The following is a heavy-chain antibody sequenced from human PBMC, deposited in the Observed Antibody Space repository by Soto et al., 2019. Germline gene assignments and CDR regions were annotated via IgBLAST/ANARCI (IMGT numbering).Heavy chain of an antibody. J-gene: IGHJ3*02. Sequence: PQTLPDTSSGSAGSPRRSCYFLCWLLQHQKKWLEWIGIFYYSGSTYYNPSLKSRVTISVDTSKNQFSLKLSSVTAADTAVYYCARVFYYYDSSGYSVGYDAFDIWGQGTMVT. V-gene: IGHV4-39*01. CDR1: AGSPRRSCYF. CDR2: FYYSGST. CDR3: ARVFYYYDSSGYSVGYDAFDI. D-gene: IGHD3-22*01.